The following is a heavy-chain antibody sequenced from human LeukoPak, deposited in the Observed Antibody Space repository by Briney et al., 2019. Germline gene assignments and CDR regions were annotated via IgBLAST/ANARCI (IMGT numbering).Heavy chain of an antibody. CDR1: GVSISSGTVD. CDR2: IHTSGST. V-gene: IGHV4-39*01. Sequence: SETLSLTCTVSGVSISSGTVDWGWIRQPPGKGLEWIGSIHTSGSTDYNPSLKSRVTISVDTSKNQFSLKMSSVTAADTGVYYCARHFDNWGQGTQVTVSP. J-gene: IGHJ4*02. CDR3: ARHFDN.